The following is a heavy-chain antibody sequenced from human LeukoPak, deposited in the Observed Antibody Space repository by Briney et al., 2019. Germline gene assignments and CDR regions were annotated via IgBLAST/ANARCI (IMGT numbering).Heavy chain of an antibody. CDR1: GGSISSGGYY. J-gene: IGHJ4*02. CDR3: ALGRHKNNYYYFDY. D-gene: IGHD1/OR15-1a*01. CDR2: IYHSGST. V-gene: IGHV4-30-2*01. Sequence: TLSLTCTVSGGSISSGGYYWSWIRQPPGKGLEWIGYIYHSGSTYYNPSLKSRVTISVDRSKNQFSLKLSSVTAADTAVYYCALGRHKNNYYYFDYWGQGTLVTVSS.